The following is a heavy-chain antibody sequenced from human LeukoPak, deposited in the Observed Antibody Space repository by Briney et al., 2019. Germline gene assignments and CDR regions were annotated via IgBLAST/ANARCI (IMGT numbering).Heavy chain of an antibody. CDR3: ASAPLYGFYFDY. V-gene: IGHV1-2*02. CDR1: GYTFTGYY. D-gene: IGHD3-10*01. CDR2: INPNSGGT. Sequence: ASVKVSCKASGYTFTGYYMRWVRQAPGQGLEWMGWINPNSGGTNYAQKFQGRVTMTRDTSISTAYMELSRLRSDDTAVYYCASAPLYGFYFDYWGQGTLVTVSS. J-gene: IGHJ4*02.